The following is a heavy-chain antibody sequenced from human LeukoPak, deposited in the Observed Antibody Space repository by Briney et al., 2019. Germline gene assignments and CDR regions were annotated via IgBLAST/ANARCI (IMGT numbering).Heavy chain of an antibody. Sequence: PGGSLRLSCTASGFTFGSYAMNWVRQAPGKGLEWVSVISGSGTTYYADSVKGRFTISRDNSKNTLYLQMNSLRGEDTAVYYCAKSGGVRFDPWGQGTLVTVSS. CDR1: GFTFGSYA. CDR2: ISGSGTT. CDR3: AKSGGVRFDP. V-gene: IGHV3-23*01. J-gene: IGHJ5*02. D-gene: IGHD3-16*01.